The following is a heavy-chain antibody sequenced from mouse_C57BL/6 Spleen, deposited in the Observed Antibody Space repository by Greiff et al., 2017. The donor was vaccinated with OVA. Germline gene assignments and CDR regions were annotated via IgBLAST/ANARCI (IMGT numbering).Heavy chain of an antibody. CDR3: AREGRYFDV. CDR1: GFTFSSYA. J-gene: IGHJ1*03. CDR2: ISDGGSYT. V-gene: IGHV5-4*01. Sequence: EVNLVESGGGLVKPGGSLKLSCAASGFTFSSYAMSWVRQTPEKRLEWVATISDGGSYTYYPDNVKGRFTISRDNAKNNLYLQMSHLKSEDTAMYYCAREGRYFDVWGTGTTVTVSS. D-gene: IGHD3-3*01.